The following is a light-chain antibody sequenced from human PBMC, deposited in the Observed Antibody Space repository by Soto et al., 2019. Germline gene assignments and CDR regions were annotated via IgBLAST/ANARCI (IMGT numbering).Light chain of an antibody. CDR3: HPSYCTFTWT. CDR1: QSISSY. Sequence: DIQLTQSPSSLSASVGDRVTITCRASQSISSYLNWYHQRPGKAPSLLIYEASRLQGGVPSRFSGSGSGTEFTLTISGLQSEDFGTYYSHPSYCTFTWTFGQGTMVEIK. V-gene: IGKV1-39*01. CDR2: EAS. J-gene: IGKJ1*01.